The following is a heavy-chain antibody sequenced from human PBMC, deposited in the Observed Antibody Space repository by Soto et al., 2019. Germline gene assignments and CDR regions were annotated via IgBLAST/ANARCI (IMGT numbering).Heavy chain of an antibody. J-gene: IGHJ6*02. V-gene: IGHV3-9*01. CDR1: GFTFDDYA. Sequence: GGSLRLSCAASGFTFDDYAMHWVRQAPGKGLEWVSGVNWNSGRIGYADSVKGRFTISRDNAKTSLYLQMNSLRAEDTALYYCAKDRGSGSYAANYYYYGMDVWGQGTTLTVSS. D-gene: IGHD3-10*01. CDR3: AKDRGSGSYAANYYYYGMDV. CDR2: VNWNSGRI.